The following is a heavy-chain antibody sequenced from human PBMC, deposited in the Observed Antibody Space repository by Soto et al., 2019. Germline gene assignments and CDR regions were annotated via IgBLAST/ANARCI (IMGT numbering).Heavy chain of an antibody. Sequence: SLRLSSAASGFNFSSDAMSCVRQAPGNVLEWVSAIIGSGGSTYYAYSVKGRFTISRDNSKNTLYLQMNSLRAEDTAVYYCAKMDRITIFGVAHYWGQGTLVTVSS. CDR1: GFNFSSDA. CDR2: IIGSGGST. V-gene: IGHV3-23*01. D-gene: IGHD3-3*01. J-gene: IGHJ4*02. CDR3: AKMDRITIFGVAHY.